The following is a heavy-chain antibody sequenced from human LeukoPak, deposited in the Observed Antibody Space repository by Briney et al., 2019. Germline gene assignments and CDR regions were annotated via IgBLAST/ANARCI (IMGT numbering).Heavy chain of an antibody. Sequence: PSETLSLTCTVSGGSISSSSYYWGWIRQPPGKGLEWIGSIYYSGSTYYNPSLKSRVTISVDTSKNQFSLKLSSVTAADTAVYYCARAPRITMIVVVITYFDYWGQGTLVTASS. D-gene: IGHD3-22*01. V-gene: IGHV4-39*01. CDR3: ARAPRITMIVVVITYFDY. CDR1: GGSISSSSYY. CDR2: IYYSGST. J-gene: IGHJ4*02.